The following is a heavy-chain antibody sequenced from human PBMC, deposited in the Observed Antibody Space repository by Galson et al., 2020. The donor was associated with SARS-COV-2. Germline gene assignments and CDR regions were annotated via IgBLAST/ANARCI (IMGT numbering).Heavy chain of an antibody. CDR1: GVSISIGSYY. Sequence: SETLSLTCTVSGVSISIGSYYWSWIRQPPGKGLEWIGYIYYSGSTYYNPSLKSRVTISVDTSKNQFSLKLSSVTAADTAVYYCARDGNLTYCDILRGLNYNYDGMDVWGQGTTVTVSS. CDR3: ARDGNLTYCDILRGLNYNYDGMDV. V-gene: IGHV4-61*01. D-gene: IGHD3-9*01. J-gene: IGHJ6*02. CDR2: IYYSGST.